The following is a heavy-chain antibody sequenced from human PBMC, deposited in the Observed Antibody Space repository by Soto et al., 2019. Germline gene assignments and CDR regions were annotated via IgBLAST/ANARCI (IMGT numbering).Heavy chain of an antibody. V-gene: IGHV4-34*01. CDR3: ARGSPITIFGVVIITYYFDY. D-gene: IGHD3-3*01. Sequence: QVQLQQWGAGLLKPSETLSLTCAVYGGSFSGYYWSWIRQPPGKGLEWIGEINHSGSTNYNPSLKSRGTIPVDTSKNQFSRKLSSVTAADTAVYYCARGSPITIFGVVIITYYFDYWGQGTLVTVSS. CDR2: INHSGST. CDR1: GGSFSGYY. J-gene: IGHJ4*02.